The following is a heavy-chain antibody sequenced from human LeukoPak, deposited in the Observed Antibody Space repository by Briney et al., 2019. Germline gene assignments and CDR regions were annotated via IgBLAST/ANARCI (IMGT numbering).Heavy chain of an antibody. V-gene: IGHV3-66*01. CDR3: AREYCSGGSCYLYYFDY. CDR2: IYSGGST. D-gene: IGHD2-15*01. Sequence: GGSLRLSCAASGFTVSSNYMSWVRQAPGKGLEWVSVIYSGGSTYYADSVKGRFTISRDNSKNTLYLQMNSLGAEDTAVYYCAREYCSGGSCYLYYFDYWGQGTLVTVSS. CDR1: GFTVSSNY. J-gene: IGHJ4*02.